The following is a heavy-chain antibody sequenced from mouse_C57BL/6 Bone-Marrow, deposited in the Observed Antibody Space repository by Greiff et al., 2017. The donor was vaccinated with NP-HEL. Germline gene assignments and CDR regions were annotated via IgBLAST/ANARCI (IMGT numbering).Heavy chain of an antibody. CDR1: GFTFSDYY. Sequence: VMLVESEGGLVQPGSSMKLSCTASGFTFSDYYMAWVRQVPEKGLEWVANINYDGSSTYYLDSLKSRFIISRDNAKNILYLQMSSLKSEDTATYYCAREGYFDVWGTGTTVTVSS. CDR3: AREGYFDV. CDR2: INYDGSST. V-gene: IGHV5-16*01. J-gene: IGHJ1*03.